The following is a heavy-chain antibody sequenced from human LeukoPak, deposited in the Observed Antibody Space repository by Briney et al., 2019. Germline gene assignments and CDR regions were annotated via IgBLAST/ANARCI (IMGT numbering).Heavy chain of an antibody. CDR2: INHSGST. CDR3: ARNRADGSGTYYERNPLNFDS. D-gene: IGHD3-10*01. CDR1: TGSFSGYY. Sequence: SDTLSLTCAVYTGSFSGYYWTWIRQPPGKGLEWIGEINHSGSTNCNPSLKSRITLSVDTSKNQFSLKVGSVTAADTAIYYCARNRADGSGTYYERNPLNFDSWGQGTLVTVSS. J-gene: IGHJ4*01. V-gene: IGHV4-34*01.